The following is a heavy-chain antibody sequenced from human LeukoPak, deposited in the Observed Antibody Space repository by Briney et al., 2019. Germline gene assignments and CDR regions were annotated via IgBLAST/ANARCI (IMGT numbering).Heavy chain of an antibody. Sequence: PSETLSLTCTVSGDSIGSSSYYWGWIRQPPGKGLEWIGSIYYSGHTYYNPSLKSRVTMSLDTSKNQFSLRLSSVSAADTAVYYCASGLRDDWGQGTLVTVSS. CDR3: ASGLRDD. D-gene: IGHD3-10*01. CDR1: GDSIGSSSYY. J-gene: IGHJ4*02. CDR2: IYYSGHT. V-gene: IGHV4-39*01.